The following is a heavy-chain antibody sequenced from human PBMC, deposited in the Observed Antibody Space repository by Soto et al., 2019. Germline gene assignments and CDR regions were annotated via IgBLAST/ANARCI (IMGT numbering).Heavy chain of an antibody. CDR1: GCSRSTSGVG. D-gene: IGHD2-15*01. J-gene: IGHJ4*02. V-gene: IGHV2-5*02. Sequence: QITLKESGPTLVKPTQTLTPTCTFSGCSRSTSGVGGGWISQHPGKGLERVALIYWDADYRYSPSLKSRLNITNDPSKHQVVLTMTNMDPVDTSTYYCAHSYYCSGGSCYYPNYFALWGQGTLVTVFS. CDR3: AHSYYCSGGSCYYPNYFAL. CDR2: IYWDADY.